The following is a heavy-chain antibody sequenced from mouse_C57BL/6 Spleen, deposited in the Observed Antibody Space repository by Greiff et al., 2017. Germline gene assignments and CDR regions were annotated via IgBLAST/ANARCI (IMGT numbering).Heavy chain of an antibody. CDR1: GYSFTGYY. V-gene: IGHV1-42*01. CDR3: ARSASLAWFAY. Sequence: EVQLQQSGPELVKPGASVKISCKASGYSFTGYYMNWVKQSPEQSLEWIGEINPSTGGTTYNQKFKAKATLTVDKSSSTAYMQLKSLTSEDSAVYYCARSASLAWFAYWGQGTLVTVSA. J-gene: IGHJ3*01. CDR2: INPSTGGT. D-gene: IGHD2-10*02.